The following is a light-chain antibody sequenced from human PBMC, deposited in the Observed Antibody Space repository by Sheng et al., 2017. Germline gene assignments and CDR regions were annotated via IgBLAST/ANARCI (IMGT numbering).Light chain of an antibody. CDR1: QRIDNW. V-gene: IGKV1-5*03. Sequence: DIQMTQSPSTLSAYIGDRVTITCWTSQRIDNWLAWYQQKPGKAPKLLIYKASTLEDRVSSRFSGSGSGTEFTLTISSLQPDDFATYYCHQYDTDPWTFGLGTKVEIK. CDR3: HQYDTDPWT. J-gene: IGKJ1*01. CDR2: KAS.